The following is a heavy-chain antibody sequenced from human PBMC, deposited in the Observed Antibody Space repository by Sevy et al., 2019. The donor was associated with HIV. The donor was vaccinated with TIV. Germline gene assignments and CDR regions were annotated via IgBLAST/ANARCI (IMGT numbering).Heavy chain of an antibody. CDR2: ISYDGSNK. CDR1: GFTFSSYG. CDR3: AKGGYGECVGGAFDI. J-gene: IGHJ3*02. Sequence: GGSLRLSCAASGFTFSSYGMHWVRQAPGKGLEWVAVISYDGSNKYYADSVKGRFTISRDNSKNTLYLQMNSLRAEDKVGYCCAKGGYGECVGGAFDIWGQGTMVTVSS. D-gene: IGHD4-17*01. V-gene: IGHV3-30*18.